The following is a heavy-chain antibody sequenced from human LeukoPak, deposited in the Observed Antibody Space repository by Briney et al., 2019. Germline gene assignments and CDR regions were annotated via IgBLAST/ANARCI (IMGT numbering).Heavy chain of an antibody. V-gene: IGHV3-30*18. CDR3: AKDRVVVALYYFDY. CDR1: GFTFSSYG. CDR2: ISYDGSNK. Sequence: GRSLRLSCSASGFTFSSYGMHWVRQAPGKGLEWVAVISYDGSNKYYADSVKGRFTISRDNSKNTLYLQMNSLRAEDTAVYYCAKDRVVVALYYFDYWGQGTLVTVSS. D-gene: IGHD2-15*01. J-gene: IGHJ4*02.